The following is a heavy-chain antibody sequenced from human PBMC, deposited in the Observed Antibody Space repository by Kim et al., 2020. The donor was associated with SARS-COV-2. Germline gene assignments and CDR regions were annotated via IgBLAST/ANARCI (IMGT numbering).Heavy chain of an antibody. CDR2: IKSKTDGGTT. J-gene: IGHJ6*02. Sequence: GGSLRLSCAASGFTFSNAWMSWVRQAPGKGLEWVGRIKSKTDGGTTDYAAPVKGRFTISRDDSKNTLYLQMNSLKTEDTAVYYCTTTGIRFYYYYYGMDVWGQGTTVTVSS. V-gene: IGHV3-15*01. CDR3: TTTGIRFYYYYYGMDV. D-gene: IGHD4-17*01. CDR1: GFTFSNAW.